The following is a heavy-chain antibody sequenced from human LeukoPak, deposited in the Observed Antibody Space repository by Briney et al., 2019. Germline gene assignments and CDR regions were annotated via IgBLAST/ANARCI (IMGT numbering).Heavy chain of an antibody. V-gene: IGHV3-21*01. CDR1: GFTFSSYS. CDR2: ISSSSSYI. D-gene: IGHD3-22*01. J-gene: IGHJ4*02. CDR3: ARDLYYYDGQFDY. Sequence: GGSLRLSCAASGFTFSSYSMNWVRQAPGKGLEWFSSISSSSSYIYYADSVKGRFTISRDNAKNSLYLQMNSLRAEDTAVYYCARDLYYYDGQFDYWGQGTLVTVSS.